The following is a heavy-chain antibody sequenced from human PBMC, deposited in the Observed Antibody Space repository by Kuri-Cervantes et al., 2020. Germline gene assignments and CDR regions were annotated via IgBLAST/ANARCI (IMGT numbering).Heavy chain of an antibody. J-gene: IGHJ4*02. D-gene: IGHD3-3*01. CDR1: GFTLSNYT. Sequence: GGSLRLSCAASGFTLSNYTMNWVRQAPGKGLEWVSSIRSSSTFIFYTDSVRGRLTISKDNTESSLYLQMNNLRAEDTAVYYCVSHFGVLIHYWGQGTQVTVSS. CDR2: IRSSSTFI. CDR3: VSHFGVLIHY. V-gene: IGHV3-21*06.